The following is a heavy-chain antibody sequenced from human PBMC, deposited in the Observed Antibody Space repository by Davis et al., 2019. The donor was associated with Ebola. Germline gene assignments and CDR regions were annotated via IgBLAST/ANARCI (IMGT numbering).Heavy chain of an antibody. CDR1: GGSISSGGYY. CDR2: IYYSGST. Sequence: LRLSCTVSGGSISSGGYYWSWIRQHPGKGLEWIGYIYYSGSTYYNPSLKSRVTISVDTSKNQFSLKLSSVTAADTAVYYCASRRYSYGTFDYWGQGTLVTVSS. J-gene: IGHJ4*02. V-gene: IGHV4-31*03. D-gene: IGHD5-18*01. CDR3: ASRRYSYGTFDY.